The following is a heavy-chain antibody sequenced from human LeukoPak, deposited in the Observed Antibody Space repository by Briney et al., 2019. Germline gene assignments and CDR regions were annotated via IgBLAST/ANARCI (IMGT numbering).Heavy chain of an antibody. J-gene: IGHJ5*02. V-gene: IGHV3-7*01. CDR2: IKQDGSEK. CDR1: GFTFSSYW. D-gene: IGHD3-16*01. Sequence: GGSLRLSCAASGFTFSSYWMSWVRQAPGKGLEWVANIKQDGSEKYYVDSVKGRFTISRDNAKNSLYLQMNSLRAEDTAVYYFARVPYYDYVWGTLNWFDPWGQGTLVTVSS. CDR3: ARVPYYDYVWGTLNWFDP.